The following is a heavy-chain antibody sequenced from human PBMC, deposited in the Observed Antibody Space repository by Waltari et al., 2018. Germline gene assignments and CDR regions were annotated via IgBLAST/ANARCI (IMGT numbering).Heavy chain of an antibody. J-gene: IGHJ6*02. CDR3: ARVHGSESPLSWGTDV. CDR2: IHDSGDT. CDR1: GGSLTTYY. V-gene: IGHV4-59*01. Sequence: QVQLHESGPGLVRPSETLSLTCPVSGGSLTTYYLRWVRRPQGKGLEFIGYIHDSGDTNYSPSLKSRVSMSIDTSKKQFSLKVSSVTAADSAMYYCARVHGSESPLSWGTDVWGQGTAVTVSS. D-gene: IGHD3-16*01.